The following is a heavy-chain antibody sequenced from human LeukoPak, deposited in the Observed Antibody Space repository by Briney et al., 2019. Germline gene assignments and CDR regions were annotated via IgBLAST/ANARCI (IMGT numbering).Heavy chain of an antibody. CDR1: GYTFTGYY. J-gene: IGHJ4*02. Sequence: ASVKVSCKASGYTFTGYYMHWVRQAPGQGLEWMGRINPNSGGTNYAQKFQGRVTMTRDTSISTAYMELSRPRSDDTAVYYCAREQIKNRIAAPPGGYWGQGTLVTVSS. D-gene: IGHD6-25*01. CDR2: INPNSGGT. V-gene: IGHV1-2*06. CDR3: AREQIKNRIAAPPGGY.